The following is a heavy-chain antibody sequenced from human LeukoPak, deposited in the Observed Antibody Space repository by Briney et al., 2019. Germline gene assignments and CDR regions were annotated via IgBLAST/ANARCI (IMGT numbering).Heavy chain of an antibody. CDR1: GYTFTSYD. CDR3: AKATLVSCTGATCYPFDY. Sequence: ASVKVSCKASGYTFTSYDINWVRQATGQGLEWMGWMNPNSGNTGYAQKFQGRVTMTRNTSISTAYMELSSLRSEDTAVYYCAKATLVSCTGATCYPFDYWGQGILVTVSS. V-gene: IGHV1-8*01. D-gene: IGHD2-8*02. CDR2: MNPNSGNT. J-gene: IGHJ4*02.